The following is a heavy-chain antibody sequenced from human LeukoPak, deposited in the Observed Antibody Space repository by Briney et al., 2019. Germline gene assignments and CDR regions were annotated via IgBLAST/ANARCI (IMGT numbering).Heavy chain of an antibody. Sequence: SETLSLTCSVSSASINSSPYFWGWIRQSPGKGLEWIATISYSGTTYYNPSLKSRVTISVDTSKNQFSLKLSSVTAADTAVYYCARARYYYGSGSPYFDYWGQGTLVTVSS. J-gene: IGHJ4*02. CDR2: ISYSGTT. CDR1: SASINSSPYF. D-gene: IGHD3-10*01. V-gene: IGHV4-39*07. CDR3: ARARYYYGSGSPYFDY.